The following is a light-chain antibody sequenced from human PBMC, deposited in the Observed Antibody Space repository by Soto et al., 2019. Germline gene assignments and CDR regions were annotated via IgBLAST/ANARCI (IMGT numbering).Light chain of an antibody. CDR3: CSYAGSGTPVI. CDR2: EVN. Sequence: QSALTQPASVSGSPGQSITISCTGTSSDIGSYNLVSWYQQHPGKAPKLMIYEVNRRSSGISNRFSGSKSGNTASLTISGLQAEDEADYYCCSYAGSGTPVIFGGGTKLTVL. CDR1: SSDIGSYNL. V-gene: IGLV2-23*02. J-gene: IGLJ2*01.